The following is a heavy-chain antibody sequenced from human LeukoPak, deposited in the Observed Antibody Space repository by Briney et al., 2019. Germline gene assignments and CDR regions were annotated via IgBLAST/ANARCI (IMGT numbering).Heavy chain of an antibody. CDR1: GYTFTSYG. CDR3: ASAGLQGYYYGWFDP. V-gene: IGHV1-18*01. J-gene: IGHJ5*02. D-gene: IGHD3-22*01. Sequence: VASVKVSCKASGYTFTSYGISWVRQAPGQGLEWMGWISAYNGNTNYAQKFQGRVTITADESTSTAYMELSSLRSEDTAVYYCASAGLQGYYYGWFDPWGQGTLVTVSS. CDR2: ISAYNGNT.